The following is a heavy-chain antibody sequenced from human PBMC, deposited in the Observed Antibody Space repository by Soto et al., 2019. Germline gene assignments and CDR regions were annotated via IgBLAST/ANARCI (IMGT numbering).Heavy chain of an antibody. Sequence: ASVKVSCKASGYTFTSYGISWVRQAPGQGLEWMGWISAYNGNTNYAQKLQGRVTMTTDTSTSTAYMELRSLRSDDTAGYYCARCIRSCSGGSCYCNWFDPWGQGTLVTVSS. CDR1: GYTFTSYG. J-gene: IGHJ5*02. CDR3: ARCIRSCSGGSCYCNWFDP. V-gene: IGHV1-18*01. D-gene: IGHD2-15*01. CDR2: ISAYNGNT.